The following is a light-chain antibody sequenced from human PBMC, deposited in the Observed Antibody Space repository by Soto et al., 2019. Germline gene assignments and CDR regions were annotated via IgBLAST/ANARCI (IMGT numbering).Light chain of an antibody. CDR2: DAS. Sequence: DIQLTQSPSSLSASVGNRFTITCRASQSISTYLNWYQKKPGKAPNLLIYDASRLQSGVPSRFSGSGGGTDFTLSISSVQPEDFATYFCQQSYMDPITFGQGTRLEIK. J-gene: IGKJ5*01. CDR1: QSISTY. V-gene: IGKV1-39*01. CDR3: QQSYMDPIT.